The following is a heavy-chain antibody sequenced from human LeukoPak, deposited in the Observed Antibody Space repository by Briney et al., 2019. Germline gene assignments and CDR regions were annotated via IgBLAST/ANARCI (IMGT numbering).Heavy chain of an antibody. D-gene: IGHD3-16*01. CDR2: IWYDGSNK. V-gene: IGHV3-33*01. J-gene: IGHJ1*01. Sequence: SLRLSSAASEFTFSSYGMHWVRQAPGKGLEWVAVIWYDGSNKYYADSVKGRFTISRDNSKNTVYLQMNSLRVEDTAVYYCARDQRPGWGEYFQHWGQGTLVAVSS. CDR1: EFTFSSYG. CDR3: ARDQRPGWGEYFQH.